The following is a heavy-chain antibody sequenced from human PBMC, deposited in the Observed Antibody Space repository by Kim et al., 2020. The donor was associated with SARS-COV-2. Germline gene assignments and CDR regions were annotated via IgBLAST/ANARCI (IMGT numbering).Heavy chain of an antibody. CDR3: ARGRFLEWSPLDY. J-gene: IGHJ4*02. V-gene: IGHV4-4*07. Sequence: NYNPSLKSRVTMSGDTAQKQFSLKLNSVSAADTAIYYCARGRFLEWSPLDYWGQGSLVTVSS. D-gene: IGHD3-3*01.